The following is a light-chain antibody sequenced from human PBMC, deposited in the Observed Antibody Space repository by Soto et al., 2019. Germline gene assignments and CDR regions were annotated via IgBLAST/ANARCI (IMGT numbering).Light chain of an antibody. J-gene: IGLJ1*01. CDR2: EVS. V-gene: IGLV2-8*01. Sequence: QSALTQPPSASGSPGQSVTISCTGNSNDVGHSSFISWYQQHPGKGPKLIIYEVSKRPSGVPDRFSGSKSGNMASLSVSGLQDEDEADYFCNAQADNDKHVFGTGTKLTVL. CDR3: NAQADNDKHV. CDR1: SNDVGHSSF.